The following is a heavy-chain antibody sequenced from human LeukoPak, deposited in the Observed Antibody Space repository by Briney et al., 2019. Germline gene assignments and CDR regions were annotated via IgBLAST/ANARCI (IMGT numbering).Heavy chain of an antibody. CDR1: GFTFSSYA. V-gene: IGHV3-23*01. D-gene: IGHD3-10*01. J-gene: IGHJ4*02. CDR2: IRCSGGST. Sequence: PGGSLRLSCAASGFTFSSYAMSWVRQAPGKGLEWVSAIRCSGGSTYYADSVKGRFTISRDNSKNTLYLQMNSLRAEDAAVYYCAKDHGYYGSGSYYDYWGQGTLVTVSS. CDR3: AKDHGYYGSGSYYDY.